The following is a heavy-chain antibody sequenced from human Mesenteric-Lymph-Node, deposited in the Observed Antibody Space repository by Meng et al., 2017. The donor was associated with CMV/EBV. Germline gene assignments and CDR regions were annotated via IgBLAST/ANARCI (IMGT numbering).Heavy chain of an antibody. CDR1: GFTFSSYT. Sequence: GESLKISCAASGFTFSSYTMNWVRQAPGKGLEWVSSISTSNSYIYYPDSVRGRFTISRDNARNSLYLQMNSLRVEDTAVYYCARDERVDNSRYYYGMDVWGQGTTVTVSS. CDR2: ISTSNSYI. J-gene: IGHJ6*02. D-gene: IGHD5-24*01. V-gene: IGHV3-21*01. CDR3: ARDERVDNSRYYYGMDV.